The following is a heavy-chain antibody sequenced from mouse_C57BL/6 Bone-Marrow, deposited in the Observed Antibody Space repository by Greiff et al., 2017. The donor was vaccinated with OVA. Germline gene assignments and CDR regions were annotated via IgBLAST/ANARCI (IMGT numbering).Heavy chain of an antibody. J-gene: IGHJ4*01. V-gene: IGHV3-3*01. CDR3: ARDSDGYGAMDY. CDR1: GFSINSDCY. CDR2: TFYSGIT. D-gene: IGHD2-3*01. Sequence: EVMLVESGPSLVRPSQTLSLTCTVTGFSINSDCYWIWIRQFPGNPLEYIGYTFYSGITYYNPSLESRTYITRDTSKNQCSLKLSSVTTEDTATYYCARDSDGYGAMDYWGQGTSVTVSS.